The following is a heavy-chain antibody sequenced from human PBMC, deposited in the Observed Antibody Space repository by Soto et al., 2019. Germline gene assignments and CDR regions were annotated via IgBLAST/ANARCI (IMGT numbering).Heavy chain of an antibody. J-gene: IGHJ6*02. V-gene: IGHV1-2*04. CDR1: GYSFTDYH. CDR3: ARGDSTDCSNGVCSFFYNHDMDV. D-gene: IGHD2-8*01. CDR2: INPKSGGT. Sequence: QVQLVQSGAEVKKPGASVKVSCKASGYSFTDYHIHWVRQAPGQGLEWLGRINPKSGGTSPAQKFQVWVPMTTDTSISTASMELTRLTSDDTAIYYCARGDSTDCSNGVCSFFYNHDMDVWGQGTTVTVSS.